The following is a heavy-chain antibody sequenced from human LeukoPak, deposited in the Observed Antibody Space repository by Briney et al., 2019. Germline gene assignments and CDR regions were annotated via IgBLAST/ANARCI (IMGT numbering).Heavy chain of an antibody. CDR2: IKWNGGST. CDR1: GFTFSSYA. Sequence: GGSLRLSCAASGFTFSSYAMSWVRQAPGKGPEWVSGIKWNGGSTGYADSVKGRFTISRDNAKNSLYLQMNSLRAEDTALYYCARGLKVVVTALGYWGQGTLVTVSS. J-gene: IGHJ4*02. V-gene: IGHV3-20*04. D-gene: IGHD2-21*02. CDR3: ARGLKVVVTALGY.